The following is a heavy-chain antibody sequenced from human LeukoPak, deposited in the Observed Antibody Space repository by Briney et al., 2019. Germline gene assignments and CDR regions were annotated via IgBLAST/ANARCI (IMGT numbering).Heavy chain of an antibody. CDR3: ARGGGYGRLPHNWFDP. CDR1: VGSISTGSYY. J-gene: IGHJ5*02. CDR2: IHSSGST. D-gene: IGHD3-22*01. Sequence: PSETLSLTCTVSVGSISTGSYYWGWIRQPPGKGLEWIGVIHSSGSTYYNPSLTSRLTISVDTSKNHFSLRLNSVTAADTAVYYCARGGGYGRLPHNWFDPWGQGTLVTVSS. V-gene: IGHV4-39*01.